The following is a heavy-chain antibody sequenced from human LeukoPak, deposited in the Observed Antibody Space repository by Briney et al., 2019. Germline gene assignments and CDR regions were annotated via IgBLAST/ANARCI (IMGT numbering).Heavy chain of an antibody. D-gene: IGHD4-17*01. V-gene: IGHV3-30*02. J-gene: IGHJ4*02. CDR3: AKDLVLVGENDYGDYLLPSAPSY. Sequence: PGGSLRLSCAASGFTFSSYGMHWVRQAPGKGLEWVAFIRYDGSNKYYADSVKGRFTISRDNSKNTLYLQMNSLRAEDTAVYYCAKDLVLVGENDYGDYLLPSAPSYWGQGTLVTVSS. CDR1: GFTFSSYG. CDR2: IRYDGSNK.